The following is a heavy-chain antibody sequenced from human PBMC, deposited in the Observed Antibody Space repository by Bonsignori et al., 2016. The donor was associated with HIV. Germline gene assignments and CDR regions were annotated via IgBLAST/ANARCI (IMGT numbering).Heavy chain of an antibody. CDR2: IIPILGIA. CDR3: ARGHPVTINYYYYYMDV. V-gene: IGHV1-69*10. Sequence: SVKVSCKASGGTFSSYAISWVRQAPGQGLEWMGGIIPILGIANYAQKFQGRVTITADKSTSTAYMELSSLRSEDTAVYYCARGHPVTINYYYYYMDVWGKGTTVTVSS. D-gene: IGHD4-11*01. J-gene: IGHJ6*03. CDR1: GGTFSSYA.